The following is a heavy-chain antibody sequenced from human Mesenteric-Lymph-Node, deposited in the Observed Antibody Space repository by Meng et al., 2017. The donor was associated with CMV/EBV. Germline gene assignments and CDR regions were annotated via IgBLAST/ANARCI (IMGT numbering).Heavy chain of an antibody. V-gene: IGHV3-21*01. D-gene: IGHD6-19*01. CDR3: ARGHYGWYYFDY. CDR1: GFTFSSYR. Sequence: CAASGFTFSSYRMNWVRQAPGKGLEWVSSISSSSSYISYADSVKGRFTISRDNAKNSLYLQMNSLRAEDTAVYYCARGHYGWYYFDYWGQGTLVTVSS. J-gene: IGHJ4*02. CDR2: ISSSSSYI.